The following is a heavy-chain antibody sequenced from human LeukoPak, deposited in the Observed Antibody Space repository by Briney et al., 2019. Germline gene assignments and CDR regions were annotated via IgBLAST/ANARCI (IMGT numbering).Heavy chain of an antibody. J-gene: IGHJ6*03. CDR2: IHTRGST. D-gene: IGHD6-13*01. CDR3: ARLYSSSLPYYYYYYMDV. V-gene: IGHV4-61*02. Sequence: PSETLSLTCSVSGGSISSGNCYWSWIRQPAGRGLEWIGRIHTRGSTNYNPSLKSRLTMSLDTSKDQFSLKLTSVTAADTAVYYCARLYSSSLPYYYYYYMDVWGKGTTVTVSS. CDR1: GGSISSGNCY.